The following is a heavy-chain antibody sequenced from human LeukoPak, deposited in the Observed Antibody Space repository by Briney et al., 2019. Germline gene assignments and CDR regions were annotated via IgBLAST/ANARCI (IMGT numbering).Heavy chain of an antibody. CDR1: GFTFSSYE. J-gene: IGHJ6*04. CDR2: ISYDGSNK. V-gene: IGHV3-30*04. Sequence: QPGGSLRLSCAASGFTFSSYEMNWVRQAPGKGLEWVAVISYDGSNKYYADSVKGRFTISRDNSKNTLYLQMNSLRAEDTAVYYCARDLGYCSGGSCRGRYSYYYYGMDVWGKGTTVTVSS. D-gene: IGHD2-15*01. CDR3: ARDLGYCSGGSCRGRYSYYYYGMDV.